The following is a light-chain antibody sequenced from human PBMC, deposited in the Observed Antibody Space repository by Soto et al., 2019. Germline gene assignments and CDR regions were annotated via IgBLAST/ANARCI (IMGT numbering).Light chain of an antibody. V-gene: IGLV2-14*01. Sequence: QSVLTQPASVSGSPGQSITISCTGTSSDVGGYNYVSWYQQHPGKAPKLMIYEVSYRPSGVSNRFSGSKSGNTASLTISGLQPEDEADYYCSSYTSGSTLVFGGGTKLTVL. CDR1: SSDVGGYNY. CDR3: SSYTSGSTLV. CDR2: EVS. J-gene: IGLJ2*01.